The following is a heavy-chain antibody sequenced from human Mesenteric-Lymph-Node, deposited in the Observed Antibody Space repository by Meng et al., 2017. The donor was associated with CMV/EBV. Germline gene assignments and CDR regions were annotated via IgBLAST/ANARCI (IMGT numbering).Heavy chain of an antibody. Sequence: SETLSLTCSVSGGSISSGGYYWSWIRQRPGKGLEWIGYKSYSGRTFLNPSLESRLTISVDSSKNQFSPNMTSVTAADTALYFCARDTGGFFDPWGQGTLVTVSS. V-gene: IGHV4-31*03. D-gene: IGHD3-16*01. CDR1: GGSISSGGYY. CDR3: ARDTGGFFDP. J-gene: IGHJ5*02. CDR2: KSYSGRT.